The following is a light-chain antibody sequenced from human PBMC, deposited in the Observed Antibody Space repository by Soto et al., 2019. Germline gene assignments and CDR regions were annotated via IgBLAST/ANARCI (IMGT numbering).Light chain of an antibody. CDR3: RQHGNIPYT. J-gene: IGKJ2*01. V-gene: IGKV3-20*01. CDR1: QSVSNRF. CDR2: DAS. Sequence: EIVLTQSPGTLSLSPGDRATLSCRASQSVSNRFLAWYHQKPGQAPRLLIYDASTRATGVPDRFSGSGSGTDFSLCINRLEPDDFVVYYCRQHGNIPYTFGQGTKLEIK.